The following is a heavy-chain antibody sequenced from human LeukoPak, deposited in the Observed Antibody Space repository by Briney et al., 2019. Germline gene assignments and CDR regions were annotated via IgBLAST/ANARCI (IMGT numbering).Heavy chain of an antibody. V-gene: IGHV3-30*18. J-gene: IGHJ5*02. CDR3: AKERRQLLVVHWFDP. Sequence: PGRSLRLSCAASGFTFSSYGMHWVRQAPGKGLEWVAVISYDGSNKYYADSVKGRFTISRDNSKNTLYLQMNSLRAEDTAVYYCAKERRQLLVVHWFDPWGQGTLVTVSS. CDR1: GFTFSSYG. D-gene: IGHD6-13*01. CDR2: ISYDGSNK.